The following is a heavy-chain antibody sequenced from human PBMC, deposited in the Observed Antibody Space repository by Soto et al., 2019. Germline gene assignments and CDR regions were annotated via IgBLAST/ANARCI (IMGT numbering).Heavy chain of an antibody. CDR3: ARLSHDSSGYYYFDY. D-gene: IGHD3-22*01. V-gene: IGHV5-51*01. Sequence: PGESLKISCKGSGYSFTSYWIGWVRQMPGKGLEWMGIIYPGDSDTRYSPSFQGQVTISADKSISTAYLQWSSLKASDTAMYYCARLSHDSSGYYYFDYWGQGTLVTVSS. CDR2: IYPGDSDT. CDR1: GYSFTSYW. J-gene: IGHJ4*02.